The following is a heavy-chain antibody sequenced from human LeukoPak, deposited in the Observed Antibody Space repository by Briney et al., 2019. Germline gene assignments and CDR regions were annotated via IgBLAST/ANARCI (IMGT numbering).Heavy chain of an antibody. CDR2: INPNSGDT. D-gene: IGHD6-19*01. V-gene: IGHV1-2*06. Sequence: ASVKVSCKASGYTFTGYHIHWVRQAPGQGLEWMGRINPNSGDTNYAQKFQGRVTMTRDKSITTAYLQWSSLKASDTAMYYCARRYSSGSFEYWGQGTLVTVSS. CDR1: GYTFTGYH. CDR3: ARRYSSGSFEY. J-gene: IGHJ4*02.